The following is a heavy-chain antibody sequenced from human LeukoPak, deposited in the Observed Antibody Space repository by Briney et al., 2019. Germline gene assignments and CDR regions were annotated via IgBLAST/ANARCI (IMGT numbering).Heavy chain of an antibody. CDR1: GFTFSSYS. D-gene: IGHD1-14*01. CDR3: VGDRIPGPPDYFDY. Sequence: GGSLRLSCAASGFTFSSYSMNWVRQAPGKGLEWVSSISSSSSYIYYADSVKGRFTISRDNAKNSLYLQMNSLRGEDTAVYFCVGDRIPGPPDYFDYWGQGTLVTVSS. V-gene: IGHV3-21*01. J-gene: IGHJ4*02. CDR2: ISSSSSYI.